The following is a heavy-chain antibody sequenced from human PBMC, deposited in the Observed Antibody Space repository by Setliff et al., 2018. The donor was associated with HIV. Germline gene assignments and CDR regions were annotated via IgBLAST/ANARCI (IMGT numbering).Heavy chain of an antibody. CDR2: INQNGREK. CDR1: GFPLYTYD. V-gene: IGHV3-7*01. J-gene: IGHJ4*02. D-gene: IGHD3-22*01. CDR3: AGSRGYFVKAE. Sequence: GGSLRLSCEASGFPLYTYDMNWVRQAPGKGLEWVANINQNGREKYYVASVKGRFTISRDNAKDSLYLQMNSLRGEDTAVYYCAGSRGYFVKAEWGQGTLVTVSS.